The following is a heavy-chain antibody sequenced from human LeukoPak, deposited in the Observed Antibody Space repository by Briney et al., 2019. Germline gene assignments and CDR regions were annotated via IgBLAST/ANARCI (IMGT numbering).Heavy chain of an antibody. CDR2: IYTSGST. CDR1: GGSISSYY. V-gene: IGHV4-4*07. D-gene: IGHD1-26*01. J-gene: IGHJ5*02. CDR3: ARDLGVGATTQDWFDP. Sequence: SETLSLTCTVSGGSISSYYWSWIRQPAGKGLEWIGRIYTSGSTNYNPSLKSRVTMSVDTSKNQFPLKLSSVTAADTAVYYCARDLGVGATTQDWFDPWGQGTLVTVSS.